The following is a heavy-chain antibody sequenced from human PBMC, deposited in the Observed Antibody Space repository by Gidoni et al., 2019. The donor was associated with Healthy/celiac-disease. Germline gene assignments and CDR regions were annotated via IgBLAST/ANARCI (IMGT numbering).Heavy chain of an antibody. CDR1: GGSISSSSYY. J-gene: IGHJ4*02. CDR2: IYYSGST. D-gene: IGHD3-16*01. V-gene: IGHV4-39*01. Sequence: QLQLQESGPGLVKPSETLSLTCTVSGGSISSSSYYWGWIRQPPGKGLEWIGSIYYSGSTYYNPSLKSRVTISVDTSKNQFSLKLSSVTAADTAVYYCARQGGGYGAVDYWGQGTLVTVSS. CDR3: ARQGGGYGAVDY.